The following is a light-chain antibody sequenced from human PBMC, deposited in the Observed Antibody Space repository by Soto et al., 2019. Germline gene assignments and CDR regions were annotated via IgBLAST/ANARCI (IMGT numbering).Light chain of an antibody. CDR3: GADHGSGSTFLYV. CDR1: SGYSNYK. CDR2: VGTGGIEG. V-gene: IGLV9-49*01. J-gene: IGLJ1*01. Sequence: QSVLTQPPSASASLGASVTLTCTLSSGYSNYKVDWYQQRPGKGPRFVMRVGTGGIEGSKGDGIPDRFSVLGSGLNRYLTIKNIQEEDESDYYCGADHGSGSTFLYVFGTGTKLTVL.